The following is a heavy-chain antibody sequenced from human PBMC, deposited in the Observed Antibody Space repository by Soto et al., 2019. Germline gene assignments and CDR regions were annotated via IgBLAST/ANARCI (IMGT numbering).Heavy chain of an antibody. V-gene: IGHV3-9*01. CDR2: ISWNSGSI. Sequence: GGSLRLSCAASGFTFDDYAMHWVRQAPGKGLEWVSGISWNSGSIGYADSVKGRFTISRDNAKNSLYLQMNSLRAEDTALYYCAKDTGYSSSEVRGFDIWGQGTMVTVSS. J-gene: IGHJ3*02. D-gene: IGHD6-6*01. CDR3: AKDTGYSSSEVRGFDI. CDR1: GFTFDDYA.